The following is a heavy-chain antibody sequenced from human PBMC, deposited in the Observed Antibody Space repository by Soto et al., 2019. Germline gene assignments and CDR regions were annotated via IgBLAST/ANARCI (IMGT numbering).Heavy chain of an antibody. V-gene: IGHV4-38-2*01. CDR1: GHSISSGFYY. CDR2: IYHSGST. CDR3: ASRLDY. J-gene: IGHJ4*01. Sequence: SETLSLTCAVSGHSISSGFYYWGWIRQPPGKGLEWIGSIYHSGSTNYNPSLKSRVTISVDTSKNQFSLKLSSVTAADTAVYYCASRLDYWGHGTLVTSPQ.